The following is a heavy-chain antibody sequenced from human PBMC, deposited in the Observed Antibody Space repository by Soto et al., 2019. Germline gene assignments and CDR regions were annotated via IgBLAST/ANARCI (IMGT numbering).Heavy chain of an antibody. CDR1: GGTFSTYA. V-gene: IGHV1-69*01. CDR3: AREIFGVIISGGRDAFDI. J-gene: IGHJ3*02. D-gene: IGHD3-3*01. Sequence: QVQLVQSGAEVKKPGSSVKVSCKASGGTFSTYAISWVRQAPGQGLEWMGGMIPIFGTAKYAQKFQGRVTITADESTSTAYMELSRLRSEDTAVYYCAREIFGVIISGGRDAFDIWGQGTMVTVSS. CDR2: MIPIFGTA.